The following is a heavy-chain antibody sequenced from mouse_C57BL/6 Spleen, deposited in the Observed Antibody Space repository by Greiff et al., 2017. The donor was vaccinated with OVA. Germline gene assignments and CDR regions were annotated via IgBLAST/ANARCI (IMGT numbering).Heavy chain of an antibody. CDR2: INPNNGGT. V-gene: IGHV1-18*01. Sequence: VQLQQSGPELVKPGASVKIPCKASGYTFTDYYMDWVKQSHGKSLEWIGVINPNNGGTIYNQKFKGNAPLTVDKSSSTAYMELRSLTSEDTASYYCTIKDRSGYLPDWGQGTLVTVSA. CDR3: TIKDRSGYLPD. J-gene: IGHJ3*01. CDR1: GYTFTDYY. D-gene: IGHD3-2*02.